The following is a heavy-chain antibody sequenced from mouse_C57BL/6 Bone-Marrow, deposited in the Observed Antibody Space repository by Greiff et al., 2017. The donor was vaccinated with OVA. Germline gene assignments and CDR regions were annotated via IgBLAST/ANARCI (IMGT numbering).Heavy chain of an antibody. V-gene: IGHV1-22*01. J-gene: IGHJ2*01. CDR2: INPNNGGT. Sequence: EVKLMESGPELVKPGASVKMSCKASGYTFTDYNMHWVKQSHGKSLEWIGYINPNNGGTSYNQKFKGKATLTVNKSSSTAYMELRSLTSEDSAVYYCARFAPHYYGSSYGDYWGQGTTLTVSS. CDR3: ARFAPHYYGSSYGDY. CDR1: GYTFTDYN. D-gene: IGHD1-1*01.